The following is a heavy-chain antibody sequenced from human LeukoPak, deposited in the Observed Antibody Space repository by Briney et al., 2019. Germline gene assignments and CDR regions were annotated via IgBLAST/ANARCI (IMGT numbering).Heavy chain of an antibody. CDR2: INHSGST. Sequence: SETLSLTCAVYGGSFSGYYWSWIRQPPGKGLEWIGEINHSGSTNYNPSLKSRVTISVDTSKNQFSLKLSSVTAADTAVYYCARGTILWFGEFPFFDYWGQGTLVTVSS. CDR3: ARGTILWFGEFPFFDY. D-gene: IGHD3-10*01. V-gene: IGHV4-34*01. J-gene: IGHJ4*02. CDR1: GGSFSGYY.